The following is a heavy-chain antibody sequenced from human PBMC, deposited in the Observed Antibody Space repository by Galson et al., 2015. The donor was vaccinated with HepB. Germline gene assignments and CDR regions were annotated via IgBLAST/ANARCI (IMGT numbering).Heavy chain of an antibody. D-gene: IGHD5-24*01. CDR3: AREKGKMATAKNPGTTFDY. CDR2: IIPIFGTA. V-gene: IGHV1-69*13. CDR1: GGTFSSYA. Sequence: SVKVSCKASGGTFSSYAISWVRQAPGQGLEWMGGIIPIFGTANYAQKFQGRVTITADESTSTAYMELSSLRSEDTAVYYCAREKGKMATAKNPGTTFDYWGQGTLVTVPS. J-gene: IGHJ4*02.